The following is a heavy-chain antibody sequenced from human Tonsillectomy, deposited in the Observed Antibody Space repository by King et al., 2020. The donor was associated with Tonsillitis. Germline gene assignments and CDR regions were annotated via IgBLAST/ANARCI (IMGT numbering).Heavy chain of an antibody. D-gene: IGHD3-10*01. V-gene: IGHV4-59*01. CDR1: GGSFSSYY. CDR3: ARGRGISPWGGSGSSYFNY. Sequence: VQLQESGPGLVKPSETLSLTCTVSGGSFSSYYWSWIRQPPGKGLEWIGYIYYSGSTNYNPSLKSRVTIAADTSKNQFSLKLSSGTAADTAVYYCARGRGISPWGGSGSSYFNYWGQGTLVTVSS. J-gene: IGHJ4*02. CDR2: IYYSGST.